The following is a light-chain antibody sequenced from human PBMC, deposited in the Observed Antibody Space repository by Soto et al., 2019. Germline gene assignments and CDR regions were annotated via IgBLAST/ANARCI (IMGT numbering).Light chain of an antibody. CDR1: SSDVGAYNY. Sequence: QSVLTQPASVSGSPGQSITISCTGTSSDVGAYNYVSWYQQHPGKAPKVMIYDVTKRPSGVSDRSSGSKSGNTASLTISGLQAEDEADYYCTSYTTSSTWMFGGGTKLTVL. CDR2: DVT. J-gene: IGLJ3*02. V-gene: IGLV2-14*01. CDR3: TSYTTSSTWM.